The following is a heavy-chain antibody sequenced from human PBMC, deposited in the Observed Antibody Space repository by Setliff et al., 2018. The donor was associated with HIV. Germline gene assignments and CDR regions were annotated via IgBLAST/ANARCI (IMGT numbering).Heavy chain of an antibody. Sequence: PGGSLRLSCAASGFTFSSYAMHWVRQAPGKGLEWVSYISSSSSYTNYADSVKGRFTISRDNAKSLVYLQMNSLSAEDTAVYFCARGTTATDYYYYMDVWGKGTSVTVSS. CDR1: GFTFSSYA. J-gene: IGHJ6*03. CDR2: ISSSSSYT. V-gene: IGHV3-21*04. D-gene: IGHD4-17*01. CDR3: ARGTTATDYYYYMDV.